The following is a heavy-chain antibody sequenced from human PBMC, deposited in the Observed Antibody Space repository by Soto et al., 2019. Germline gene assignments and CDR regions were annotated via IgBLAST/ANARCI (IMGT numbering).Heavy chain of an antibody. V-gene: IGHV3-74*01. Sequence: GGSLRLSCAASGFTFSGYWMHWVRQAPGKGLVWVSRINTDGSTTTYADSVKGRFTISRDNAKNTLYLQMNSLRAEDTAVYYCAREARPACITTSCLRPGDSWGKGILVTVSS. CDR3: AREARPACITTSCLRPGDS. J-gene: IGHJ4*02. CDR1: GFTFSGYW. CDR2: INTDGSTT. D-gene: IGHD2-2*01.